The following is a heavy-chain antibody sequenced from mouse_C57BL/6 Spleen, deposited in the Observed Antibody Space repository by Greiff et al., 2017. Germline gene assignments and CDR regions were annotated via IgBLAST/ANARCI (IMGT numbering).Heavy chain of an antibody. CDR2: IDPEDGET. D-gene: IGHD1-1*01. J-gene: IGHJ1*03. CDR1: GFNIKDYY. V-gene: IGHV14-2*01. CDR3: ARHYYGISYAWDFGV. Sequence: VHVKQSGAELVKPGASVKLSCTASGFNIKDYYMHWVKQRTEQGLEWIGRIDPEDGETKYAPKFQGKATITADPSSHPAYLPLSSLTSEATAVXYGARHYYGISYAWDFGVWGTGTTVTVSS.